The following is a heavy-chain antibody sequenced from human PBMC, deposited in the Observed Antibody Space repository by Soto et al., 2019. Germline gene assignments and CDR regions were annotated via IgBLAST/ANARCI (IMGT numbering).Heavy chain of an antibody. CDR1: SVSNAW. CDR3: TTLNYYDSSGYYWYFDL. CDR2: IKSKTDGGTT. D-gene: IGHD3-22*01. Sequence: SVSNAWMNWVRQAPGKGLAWVGRIKSKTDGGTTDYAAPVKGRFTISRDDSKNTLYLQMNSLKTEDTAVYYCTTLNYYDSSGYYWYFDLWGRGTLVTVSS. J-gene: IGHJ2*01. V-gene: IGHV3-15*07.